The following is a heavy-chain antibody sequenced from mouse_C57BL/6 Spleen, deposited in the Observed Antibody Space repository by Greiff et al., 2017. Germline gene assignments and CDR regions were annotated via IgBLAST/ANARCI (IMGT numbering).Heavy chain of an antibody. Sequence: EVKLVESGGGLVKPGGSLKLSCAASGFTFSDYGMHWVRQAPEKGLEWVAYISSGSSTIYYADTVKGRFTISRANAKNTLFLQMTSLRSEDTAMYYCARGGYPLYYSMDYWGQGTSVTVSS. CDR2: ISSGSSTI. V-gene: IGHV5-17*01. CDR1: GFTFSDYG. CDR3: ARGGYPLYYSMDY. D-gene: IGHD2-2*01. J-gene: IGHJ4*01.